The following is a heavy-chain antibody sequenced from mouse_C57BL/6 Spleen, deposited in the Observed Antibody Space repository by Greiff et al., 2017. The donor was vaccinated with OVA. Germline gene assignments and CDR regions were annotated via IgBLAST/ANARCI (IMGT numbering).Heavy chain of an antibody. CDR1: GYTFTGYW. V-gene: IGHV1-9*01. D-gene: IGHD2-5*01. CDR2: ILPGSGST. J-gene: IGHJ3*01. Sequence: QVQLKQSGAELMKPGASVKLSCKATGYTFTGYWLAWVKQRPGHGLEWIGEILPGSGSTNYNEKFKGKATFTAATSSNTAYMQLSSLTTEDSAIYYCARKEGSNLCAYWGQGTLVTVSA. CDR3: ARKEGSNLCAY.